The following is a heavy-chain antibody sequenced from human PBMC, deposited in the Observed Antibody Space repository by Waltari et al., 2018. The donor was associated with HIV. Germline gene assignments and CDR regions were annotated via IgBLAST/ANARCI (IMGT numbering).Heavy chain of an antibody. CDR2: FDPEDDET. Sequence: QVQLVQSGAEVKTPGSSVKVSCKVSGHPLTELSLHWVRQVPGKGLEWMGNFDPEDDETIYAQKFQGRVTMTEDTSSDTAYMELSSLTSGDTAVYYCATDFSGMVRAYSYYSLDVWGQGTTVTVSS. CDR1: GHPLTELS. V-gene: IGHV1-24*01. CDR3: ATDFSGMVRAYSYYSLDV. J-gene: IGHJ6*02. D-gene: IGHD3-10*01.